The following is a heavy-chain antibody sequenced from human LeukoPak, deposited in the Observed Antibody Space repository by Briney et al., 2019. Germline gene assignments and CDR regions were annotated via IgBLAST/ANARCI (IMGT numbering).Heavy chain of an antibody. D-gene: IGHD3-10*01. CDR1: GYSISSGYY. J-gene: IGHJ4*02. CDR2: IYHSGST. CDR3: ARDHYYGSGSYYVY. V-gene: IGHV4-38-2*02. Sequence: SETLSLTCTVSGYSISSGYYWGWIRQPPGEGLEWIGFIYHSGSTYYNPSLKSRVTISVDTSKKQISLKMSSVTAADTAVYYCARDHYYGSGSYYVYWGQGTLVTVSS.